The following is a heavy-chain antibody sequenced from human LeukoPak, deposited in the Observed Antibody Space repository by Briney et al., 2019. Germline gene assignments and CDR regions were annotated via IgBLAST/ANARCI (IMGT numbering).Heavy chain of an antibody. J-gene: IGHJ4*02. D-gene: IGHD5-18*01. CDR2: ISGSGGST. CDR3: ARDHGYSYGSAPHY. V-gene: IGHV3-23*01. CDR1: GFTFSSYA. Sequence: GGSLRLSCAASGFTFSSYAMSWVRQAPGKGLEWVSGISGSGGSTYYADSVKGRFTISRDISKNTLYVQMNSLRAEDTAVYYCARDHGYSYGSAPHYWGQGTLVTVSS.